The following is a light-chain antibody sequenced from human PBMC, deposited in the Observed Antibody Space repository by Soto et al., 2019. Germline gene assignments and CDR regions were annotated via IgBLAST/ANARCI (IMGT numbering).Light chain of an antibody. J-gene: IGKJ1*01. CDR2: WAS. CDR3: QQFYSTPWT. Sequence: DIVVTQSPESLAVSLGERATINCRSSQSLLLSSSHENCLAWYQQKPGQPPRLLIYWASSRESGVPDRFSGSRSGKDFTLTISTLQAEYVALYYCQQFYSTPWTFGQGTKVEIK. CDR1: QSLLLSSSHENC. V-gene: IGKV4-1*01.